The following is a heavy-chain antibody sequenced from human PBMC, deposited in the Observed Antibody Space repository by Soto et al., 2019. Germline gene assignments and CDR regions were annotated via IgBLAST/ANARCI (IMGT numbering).Heavy chain of an antibody. D-gene: IGHD4-17*01. J-gene: IGHJ4*02. CDR1: GGTFSSHP. Sequence: VQLMQSGAEVKQPGSSVKVSCKASGGTFSSHPINWVRQAPGQGLEWMGGIITLFGTANYAQNFQGRVTITADQSTSTAYIELNSLRSDDTAVYYCAREVGYGDFSAALLDWGQGTLVTVSS. CDR3: AREVGYGDFSAALLD. V-gene: IGHV1-69*01. CDR2: IITLFGTA.